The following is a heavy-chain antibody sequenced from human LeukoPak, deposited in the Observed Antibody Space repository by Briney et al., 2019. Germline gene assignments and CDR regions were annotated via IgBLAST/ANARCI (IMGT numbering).Heavy chain of an antibody. Sequence: GGSLRLSCAASGFTFNNYALSWVRQAPGKGLEWVSAISGSGGSTYYADSVKGRFTISRDNSKNTLSLQMNSLRAEDTAVYYCARDSPVYVVVVAATPQYWGQGTLVTVSS. CDR2: ISGSGGST. CDR1: GFTFNNYA. J-gene: IGHJ4*02. CDR3: ARDSPVYVVVVAATPQY. V-gene: IGHV3-23*01. D-gene: IGHD2-15*01.